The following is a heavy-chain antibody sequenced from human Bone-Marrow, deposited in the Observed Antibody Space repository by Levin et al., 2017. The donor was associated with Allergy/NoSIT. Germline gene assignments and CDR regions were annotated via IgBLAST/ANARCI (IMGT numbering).Heavy chain of an antibody. CDR2: ITAGDGST. Sequence: QPGGSLRLSCAVSGFTLSRTAMSWVRQTPGKGLEWVSGITAGDGSTYYADSVKGRFTISRDNSKSTLYLQMNSLRAEDTAVYFCARRGSAAVMTSGHVYFDYWGQGTLVTVSS. V-gene: IGHV3-23*01. D-gene: IGHD2-2*01. J-gene: IGHJ4*02. CDR3: ARRGSAAVMTSGHVYFDY. CDR1: GFTLSRTA.